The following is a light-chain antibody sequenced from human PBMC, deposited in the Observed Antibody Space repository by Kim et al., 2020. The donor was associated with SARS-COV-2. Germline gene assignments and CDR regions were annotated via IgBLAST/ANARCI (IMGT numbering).Light chain of an antibody. V-gene: IGKV1-27*01. J-gene: IGKJ1*01. CDR2: DAS. CDR1: QGISNS. CDR3: QKYNSAPLT. Sequence: SEGDEVTTSCRAGQGISNSVAWYQQKPGKGPKVLIYDASTLQSGVPSQFSGSGSGTDFTLTISSLQPEDVATYYCQKYNSAPLTLGQGTKVDIK.